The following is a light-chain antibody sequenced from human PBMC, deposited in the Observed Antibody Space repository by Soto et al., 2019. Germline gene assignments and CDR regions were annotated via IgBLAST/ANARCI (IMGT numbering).Light chain of an antibody. CDR2: GAS. Sequence: EIVLTQSPGTLSLSPGERATLSCRASQSVSSSYLAWYQQKPGQAPRLLIYGASSRATGIPDRFSGSGSGTDFTLTIRRLEPEDFAVYYCPQYGMYTFGQGTKLEIK. CDR3: PQYGMYT. CDR1: QSVSSSY. V-gene: IGKV3-20*01. J-gene: IGKJ2*01.